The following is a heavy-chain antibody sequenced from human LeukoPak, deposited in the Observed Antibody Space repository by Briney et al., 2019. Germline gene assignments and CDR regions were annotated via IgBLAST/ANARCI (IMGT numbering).Heavy chain of an antibody. J-gene: IGHJ5*02. CDR2: INPSGGTT. Sequence: ASVTVSFKASGYTFTIYHMHWVRQAPGQGREWMGIINPSGGTTNYAQKFRGRVTMTRDMSTSTVYMELSSLRSEATAVYYCARDQPTLRYNSSWYPANWFDPWGQGTLVTVSS. CDR3: ARDQPTLRYNSSWYPANWFDP. V-gene: IGHV1-46*01. CDR1: GYTFTIYH. D-gene: IGHD6-13*01.